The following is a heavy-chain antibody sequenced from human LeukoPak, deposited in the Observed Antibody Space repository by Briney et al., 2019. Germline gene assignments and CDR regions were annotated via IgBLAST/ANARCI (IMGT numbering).Heavy chain of an antibody. CDR2: MNPNSGNT. D-gene: IGHD6-19*01. CDR1: GYTFTNYD. V-gene: IGHV1-8*01. CDR3: ARGVSTVAYGY. J-gene: IGHJ4*02. Sequence: ASVKVSCKASGYTFTNYDINWVRQATGQGLEWMGWMNPNSGNTGYAQKFWGRVTMTRDTSISTAYMELSSLTSEDTAVYYCARGVSTVAYGYWGQGTLVTVSS.